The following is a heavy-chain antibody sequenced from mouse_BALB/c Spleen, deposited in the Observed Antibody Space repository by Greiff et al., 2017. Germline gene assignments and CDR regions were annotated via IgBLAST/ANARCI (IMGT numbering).Heavy chain of an antibody. Sequence: DVMLVESGGGLVQPGGSLKLSCAASGFTFSSYGMSWVRQTPDKRLELVATINSNGGSTYYPDSVKGRFTISRDNAKNTLYLQMSSLKSEDTAMYYCAREGIYYGYSDWYFDVWGAGTTVTVSS. J-gene: IGHJ1*01. CDR3: AREGIYYGYSDWYFDV. V-gene: IGHV5-6-3*01. CDR2: INSNGGST. D-gene: IGHD2-2*01. CDR1: GFTFSSYG.